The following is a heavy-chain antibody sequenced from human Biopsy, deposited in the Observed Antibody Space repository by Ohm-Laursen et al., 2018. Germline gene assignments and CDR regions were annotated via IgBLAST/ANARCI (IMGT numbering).Heavy chain of an antibody. CDR1: GGSISSGTHY. J-gene: IGHJ6*02. V-gene: IGHV4-31*03. Sequence: TLSLTCPVSGGSISSGTHYWSWIRQHPGKGLEWIGYMYYSGSINYNPSLKSRVTISVDAPKNQFSLKLTSVTAADTAVYYCASHVINRGGYYYYDMDVWGQGMTVTVSS. CDR3: ASHVINRGGYYYYDMDV. CDR2: MYYSGSI. D-gene: IGHD1-14*01.